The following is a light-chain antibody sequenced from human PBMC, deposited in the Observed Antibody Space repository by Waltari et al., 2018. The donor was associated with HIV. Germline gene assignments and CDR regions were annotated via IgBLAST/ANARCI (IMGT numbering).Light chain of an antibody. V-gene: IGKV3-20*01. CDR3: QQYGTSPRT. CDR1: QRIDNNY. J-gene: IGKJ2*01. CDR2: GAS. Sequence: IVLKQAPGTLPLCLDEIARLVCRASQRIDNNYLSWYQHRPGQAPRLLIFGASSRATGIPDRFSASGSATDFTLTISSLDPSDYALYYCQQYGTSPRTFGQGTRVEIK.